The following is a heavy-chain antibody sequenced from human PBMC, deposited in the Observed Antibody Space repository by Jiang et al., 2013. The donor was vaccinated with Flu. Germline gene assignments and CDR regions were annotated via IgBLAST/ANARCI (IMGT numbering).Heavy chain of an antibody. CDR1: GGSISGYY. D-gene: IGHD4-23*01. V-gene: IGHV4-59*08. J-gene: IGHJ4*02. CDR2: IYYTGGT. CDR3: ARHTSGTSWYVDC. Sequence: GSGLVKPSETLSLICTVSGGSISGYYWSWIRQPPGRGLEWIGYIYYTGGTDYNPSLKSRVTISVDTSKNQFSLKLSSVTAADAAVYYCARHTSGTSWYVDCWGQGTLVTVSS.